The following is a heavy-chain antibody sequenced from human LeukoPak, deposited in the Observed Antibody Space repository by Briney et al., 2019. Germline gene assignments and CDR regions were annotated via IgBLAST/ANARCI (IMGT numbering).Heavy chain of an antibody. CDR3: ARDRYYYDSSAYYEIDY. V-gene: IGHV3-48*03. J-gene: IGHJ4*02. Sequence: GGSLRLSCAASGFIFSSYEMNWVRQAPGKGLEWVSYISSSGSTIYYADSVKGRFTISRDNAKNSLFLQMISLRAEDTAVYYCARDRYYYDSSAYYEIDYWGQGTLVTVSS. CDR1: GFIFSSYE. D-gene: IGHD3-22*01. CDR2: ISSSGSTI.